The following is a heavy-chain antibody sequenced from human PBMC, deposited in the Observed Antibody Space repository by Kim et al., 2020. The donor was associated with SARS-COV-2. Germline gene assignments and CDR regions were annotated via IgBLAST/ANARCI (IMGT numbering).Heavy chain of an antibody. Sequence: VRGRFTISRDNSKSTVYLQMSSLRPEDTAVYYCVKGREYTSSLDRRYFDLWGRGTLVTVSS. CDR3: VKGREYTSSLDRRYFDL. D-gene: IGHD6-6*01. V-gene: IGHV3-64D*06. J-gene: IGHJ2*01.